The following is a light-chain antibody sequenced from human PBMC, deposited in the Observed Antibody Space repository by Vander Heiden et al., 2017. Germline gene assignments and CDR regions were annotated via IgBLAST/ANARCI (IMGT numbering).Light chain of an antibody. Sequence: DIGLTQSADSSVVSLGEGATINCKSSQSVLYSPNNKNYLAWYQQKPGQPPKLLIYWASTRESGVPDRFSGSGSGTDFTLTISSLQAADVAVYYCQQYYSTPRTFGQGTKVEIK. CDR1: QSVLYSPNNKNY. V-gene: IGKV4-1*01. CDR2: WAS. CDR3: QQYYSTPRT. J-gene: IGKJ1*01.